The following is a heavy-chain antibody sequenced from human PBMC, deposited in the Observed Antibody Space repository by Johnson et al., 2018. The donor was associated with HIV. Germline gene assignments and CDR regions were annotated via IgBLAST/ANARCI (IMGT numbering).Heavy chain of an antibody. CDR1: GFTFSSYW. V-gene: IGHV3-74*01. CDR2: INSAGSNK. Sequence: VQLVESGGGLVQPGGSLRLSCVASGFTFSSYWMHWVRQAPGKGLVLVSRINSAGSNKYYADSVKGRLTISRDNSKHTLYLQMNRLRAEDTALYYCARGCSVLQHLEWSFAAFDIWGQGTMVTVSS. CDR3: ARGCSVLQHLEWSFAAFDI. D-gene: IGHD3-3*01. J-gene: IGHJ3*02.